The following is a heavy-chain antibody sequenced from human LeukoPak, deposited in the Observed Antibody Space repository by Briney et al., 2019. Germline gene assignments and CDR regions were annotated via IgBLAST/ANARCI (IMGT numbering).Heavy chain of an antibody. Sequence: SETLSLTCTVSGGSISSYYWSWIRQPPGKGLEWIGYIYYSGSTNYNPSLKSRVTISVDTSKNQFSLKLSSMTAADTAAYYCAREAAAAGTVAYWGQGTLVTVSS. CDR1: GGSISSYY. CDR3: AREAAAAGTVAY. J-gene: IGHJ4*02. V-gene: IGHV4-59*01. CDR2: IYYSGST. D-gene: IGHD6-13*01.